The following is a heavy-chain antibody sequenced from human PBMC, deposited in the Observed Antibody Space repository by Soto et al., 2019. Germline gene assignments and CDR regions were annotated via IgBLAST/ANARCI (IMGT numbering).Heavy chain of an antibody. V-gene: IGHV3-21*01. CDR3: VRDFNAFDI. J-gene: IGHJ3*02. CDR1: GFAFSPYS. CDR2: ITGGSIYI. Sequence: GGSLRLSWAASGFAFSPYSMNWVRQAPGKGLEWVSSITGGSIYIYYADSVKGRFTISRDNAKNSLYLQMNSLRAEDTAVYYCVRDFNAFDIWGQGTVVTVSS.